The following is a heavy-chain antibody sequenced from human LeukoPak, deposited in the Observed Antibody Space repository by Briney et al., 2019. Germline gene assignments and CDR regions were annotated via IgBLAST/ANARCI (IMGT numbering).Heavy chain of an antibody. D-gene: IGHD1-26*01. V-gene: IGHV4-30-2*01. J-gene: IGHJ4*02. CDR2: IYHSGST. CDR1: GGSINSDGYS. Sequence: SQTLSLTCAVSGGSINSDGYSWSWIRQPPGKGLEWIGYIYHSGSTYYNPSLKSRATISVDRSKNQFSLNLSSATAADTAVFYCARGSGGIYYGGIDYWGQGTLVIVSS. CDR3: ARGSGGIYYGGIDY.